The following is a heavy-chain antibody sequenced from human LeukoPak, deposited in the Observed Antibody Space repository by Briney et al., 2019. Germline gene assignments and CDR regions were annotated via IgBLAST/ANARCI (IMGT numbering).Heavy chain of an antibody. Sequence: PSETLSLTCAVYGGSFSGYYWSWIRQPPGKGLEWIGEINHSGSTNYNPSLKSRVTISVDTSKNQFSLKLSSVTAADTAVYYCARARLLWFGEQHFDYWGQGTLVTVSS. V-gene: IGHV4-34*01. J-gene: IGHJ4*02. D-gene: IGHD3-10*01. CDR3: ARARLLWFGEQHFDY. CDR1: GGSFSGYY. CDR2: INHSGST.